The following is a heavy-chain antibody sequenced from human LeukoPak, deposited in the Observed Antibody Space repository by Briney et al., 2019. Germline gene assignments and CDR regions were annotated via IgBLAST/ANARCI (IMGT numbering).Heavy chain of an antibody. J-gene: IGHJ4*02. V-gene: IGHV3-23*01. CDR2: IRSSGDTT. D-gene: IGHD3-10*01. Sequence: GGSLRLSCAASGFTFSGYAMSWVRQAPGKGLEWVSVIRSSGDTTYYADFVKGRFTISRDNSKNTLYLQMNSLRAEDTAVYYCAKGYYASGSSLSAFDYWGQGTLGTVSS. CDR1: GFTFSGYA. CDR3: AKGYYASGSSLSAFDY.